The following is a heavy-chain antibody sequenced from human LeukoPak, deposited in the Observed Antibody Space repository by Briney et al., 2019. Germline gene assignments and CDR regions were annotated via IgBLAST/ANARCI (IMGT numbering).Heavy chain of an antibody. CDR1: GGSFSGYY. V-gene: IGHV4-34*01. D-gene: IGHD2-2*01. Sequence: ASETLSLTCAVYGGSFSGYYWSWIRQPPGKGLEWIGEINHSGSTNYNPSLKSRVTISVDTSKNQFSLKLSSVTAADTAVYYCARAGDHCSSTSCYAGWFDYWGQGTLVTVSS. CDR3: ARAGDHCSSTSCYAGWFDY. CDR2: INHSGST. J-gene: IGHJ4*02.